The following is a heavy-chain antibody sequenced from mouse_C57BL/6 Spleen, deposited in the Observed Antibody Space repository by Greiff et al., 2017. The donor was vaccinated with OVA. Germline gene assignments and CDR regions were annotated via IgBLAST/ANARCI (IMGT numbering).Heavy chain of an antibody. CDR3: ASCITTVVEGYFDV. Sequence: QVQLKQSGAELVRPGASVKLSCKASGYTFTDYYINWVKQRPGQGLEWIARIYPGSGNTYYNEKFKGKATLTAEKSSSTAYMQLSSLTSEDSAVYFCASCITTVVEGYFDVWGTGTTVTVST. J-gene: IGHJ1*03. V-gene: IGHV1-76*01. CDR2: IYPGSGNT. D-gene: IGHD1-1*01. CDR1: GYTFTDYY.